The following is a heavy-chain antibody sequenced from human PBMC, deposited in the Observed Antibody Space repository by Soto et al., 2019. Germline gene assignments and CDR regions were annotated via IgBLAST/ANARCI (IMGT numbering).Heavy chain of an antibody. J-gene: IGHJ6*02. Sequence: VGSLRLSCLASGFTFSDYAMTWVRHVPGRGLEWVSSLNGAGGSTYYADSVRGRFTISRDNSQSTLVLQMNRLTVDDTAIYYCAAPRDEYGSGISWFTYGMDVWGQGTTVTVSS. CDR3: AAPRDEYGSGISWFTYGMDV. D-gene: IGHD3-10*01. V-gene: IGHV3-23*01. CDR2: LNGAGGST. CDR1: GFTFSDYA.